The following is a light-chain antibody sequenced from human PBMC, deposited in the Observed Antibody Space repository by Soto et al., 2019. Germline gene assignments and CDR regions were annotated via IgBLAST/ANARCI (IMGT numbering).Light chain of an antibody. CDR1: SSNIGAGYD. CDR3: PSYDRSPCGWV. V-gene: IGLV1-40*01. CDR2: GNS. Sequence: QSVLTQPPSVSGAPGQRVTISCTGSSSNIGAGYDVHWYHQLPGTAPKLLIYGNSNRPSGVPDRFSGSKSGTSASLAITGLQAEGEAEYYSPSYDRSPCGWVFGGGTKLTVL. J-gene: IGLJ3*02.